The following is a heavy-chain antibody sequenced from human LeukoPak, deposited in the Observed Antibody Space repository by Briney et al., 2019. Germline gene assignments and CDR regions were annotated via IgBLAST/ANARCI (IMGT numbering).Heavy chain of an antibody. Sequence: SVKVSCKASGGTFSSYAISWVRQAPGQGLEWMGGIIPIFGTANYAQKFQGRVTITADESTSTAYMELSSLRSEDTAVYYCASLDIVVVPAAIRPNYYYYYYMDVWGKGTTVTVPS. CDR3: ASLDIVVVPAAIRPNYYYYYYMDV. V-gene: IGHV1-69*13. CDR1: GGTFSSYA. CDR2: IIPIFGTA. D-gene: IGHD2-2*02. J-gene: IGHJ6*03.